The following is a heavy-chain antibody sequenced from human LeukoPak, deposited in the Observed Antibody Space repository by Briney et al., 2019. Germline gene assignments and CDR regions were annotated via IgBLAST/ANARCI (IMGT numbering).Heavy chain of an antibody. CDR2: INPSGGST. CDR3: ARDRSQYQLLAGGFDY. CDR1: GYTFTSYY. Sequence: ALVKVSCKASGYTFTSYYMHWVRQAPGQGLEWMGIINPSGGSTSYAQKFQGRVTMNRDTSTSTVYMELSSLRSEDTAVYYCARDRSQYQLLAGGFDYWGQGTLVTVSS. J-gene: IGHJ4*02. D-gene: IGHD2-2*01. V-gene: IGHV1-46*01.